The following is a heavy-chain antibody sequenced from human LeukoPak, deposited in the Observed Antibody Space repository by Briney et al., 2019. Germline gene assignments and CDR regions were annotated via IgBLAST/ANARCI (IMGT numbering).Heavy chain of an antibody. V-gene: IGHV4-59*01. CDR1: GGSISSYY. D-gene: IGHD3-9*01. CDR2: IYYSGST. CDR3: ARGRYFDWLLVPGNYYYYYMDV. Sequence: PSETLSLTCTVSGGSISSYYWSWIRQPPGKGLEWIGYIYYSGSTNYNPSLKSRVTISVDTSKNQFPLKLSSVTAADTAVYYCARGRYFDWLLVPGNYYYYYMDVWGKGTTVTVSS. J-gene: IGHJ6*03.